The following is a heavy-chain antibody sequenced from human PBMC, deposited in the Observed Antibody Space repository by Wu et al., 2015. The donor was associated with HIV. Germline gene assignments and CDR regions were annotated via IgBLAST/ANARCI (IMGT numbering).Heavy chain of an antibody. V-gene: IGHV1-18*01. D-gene: IGHD3-22*01. CDR1: GYTFTSYG. CDR2: ISAYNGNT. J-gene: IGHJ4*02. CDR3: ARDHPPEYYYDSSGYFDY. Sequence: QVQLVQSGAEVKKPGASVKVSCKASGYTFTSYGISWVRQAPGQGLEWMGWISAYNGNTNYAQKLQGRVTMTTDTSTSTAYMELRSLRSDDTAVYYCARDHPPEYYYDSSGYFDYWGQGTLVTVSS.